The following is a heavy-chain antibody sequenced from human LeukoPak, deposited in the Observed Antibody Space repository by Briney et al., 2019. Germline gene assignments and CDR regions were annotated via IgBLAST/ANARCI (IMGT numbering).Heavy chain of an antibody. CDR1: GFTFSSYD. CDR2: IGTAGDT. D-gene: IGHD3-22*01. V-gene: IGHV3-13*01. J-gene: IGHJ6*02. Sequence: GGSLRLSCAASGFTFSSYDMHWVRQATGKGLEWVSAIGTAGDTYYPGSVKGRFTISRENAKNSLYLQMNSLRAGDTAVYYCAREVGSGYYYGMDVWGQGTTVTVSS. CDR3: AREVGSGYYYGMDV.